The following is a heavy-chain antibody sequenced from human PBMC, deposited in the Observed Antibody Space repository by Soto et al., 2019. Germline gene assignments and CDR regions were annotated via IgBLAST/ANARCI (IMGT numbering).Heavy chain of an antibody. J-gene: IGHJ4*02. CDR2: FYYSGST. D-gene: IGHD3-10*01. CDR3: ARLPYYSGSGSYSYFDY. CDR1: GGSISSSSYY. Sequence: PSETLSLTCTVSGGSISSSSYYWGWIRQPPGKGLEWIGSFYYSGSTYYNPSLKSRVTMSVDTSTNQFSLKLSSVTAADTAVYYCARLPYYSGSGSYSYFDYWGQGTLVTVSS. V-gene: IGHV4-39*01.